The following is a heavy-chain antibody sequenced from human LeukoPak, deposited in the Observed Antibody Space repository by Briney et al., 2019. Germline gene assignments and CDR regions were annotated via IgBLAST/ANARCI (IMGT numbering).Heavy chain of an antibody. CDR1: GGSISSYY. CDR3: ARGGDIVVVPAAFAGDWFDP. D-gene: IGHD2-2*01. J-gene: IGHJ5*02. CDR2: IYYSGST. V-gene: IGHV4-59*07. Sequence: ADTLSLIRTVSGGSISSYYWSWIRQPPGKGLEWIGYIYYSGSTNYNPSLKSRVTISVDTSKNQFSLKLSSVTAADTAVYYCARGGDIVVVPAAFAGDWFDPWGQGTLVTVSS.